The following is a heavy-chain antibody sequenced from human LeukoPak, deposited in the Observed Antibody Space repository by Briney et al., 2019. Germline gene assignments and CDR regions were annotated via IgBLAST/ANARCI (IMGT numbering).Heavy chain of an antibody. CDR2: INHSGST. D-gene: IGHD6-13*01. CDR3: LRGWTAAGTFGGWFDP. J-gene: IGHJ5*02. V-gene: IGHV4-34*01. CDR1: GGSFSVYY. Sequence: SETLSLTCAVYGGSFSVYYWSWIRQPPGKGLEWIGEINHSGSTNYNPSRKRRVTISVDTCKNQFSLKLGSCDAWGTAVYLCLRGWTAAGTFGGWFDPWGQGTLVTVSS.